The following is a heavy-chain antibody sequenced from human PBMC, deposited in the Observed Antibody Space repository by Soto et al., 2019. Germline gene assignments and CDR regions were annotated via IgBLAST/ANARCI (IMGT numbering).Heavy chain of an antibody. CDR1: GGTFSSYA. CDR3: ARDRYSGYDIRYCSGGSCYYPYYYYGMDV. Sequence: SVKVSCKASGGTFSSYAISWVRQAPGQGLEWMGGIIPILGTANYAQKFQGRVTITADESTSTAYMELSSLRSEGTAVYYCARDRYSGYDIRYCSGGSCYYPYYYYGMDVWGQGTTVTVSS. V-gene: IGHV1-69*13. D-gene: IGHD2-15*01. J-gene: IGHJ6*02. CDR2: IIPILGTA.